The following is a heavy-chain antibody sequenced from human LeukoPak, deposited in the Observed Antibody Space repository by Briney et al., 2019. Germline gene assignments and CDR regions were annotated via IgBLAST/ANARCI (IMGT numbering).Heavy chain of an antibody. J-gene: IGHJ3*02. CDR1: GFTFSSYA. Sequence: GGSLRLSCVVSGFTFSSYAMSWVRQAPGKGLDWVSTISGTGATTYHADSVKGRLTVSRDNSKNTLYVQMNSLRAEDTAVYYCAKGRIAAGRGAFDIWGQGTMVTVSS. CDR2: ISGTGATT. D-gene: IGHD6-13*01. CDR3: AKGRIAAGRGAFDI. V-gene: IGHV3-23*01.